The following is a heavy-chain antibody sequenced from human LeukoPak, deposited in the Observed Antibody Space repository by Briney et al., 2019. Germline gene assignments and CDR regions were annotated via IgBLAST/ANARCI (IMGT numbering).Heavy chain of an antibody. J-gene: IGHJ3*01. CDR3: GMSGDRVPLQDDVFDV. CDR2: IYPGDSGP. CDR1: GYSFTSYC. V-gene: IGHV5-51*01. Sequence: GESLKISCQVSGYSFTSYCIGWVRQMPGKGLEWMGIIYPGDSGPTYSPSFQGQFTISVDKSINTAYLQWSSLQASDTAMYYCGMSGDRVPLQDDVFDVWGQGTMVTVST. D-gene: IGHD3-3*01.